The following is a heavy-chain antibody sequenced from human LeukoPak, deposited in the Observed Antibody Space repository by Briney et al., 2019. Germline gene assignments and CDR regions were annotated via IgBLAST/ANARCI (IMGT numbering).Heavy chain of an antibody. CDR1: GYSFTGYF. D-gene: IGHD3-16*01. J-gene: IGHJ6*02. V-gene: IGHV1-2*02. Sequence: ASVRVSCKASGYSFTGYFMQWVPQAPGQGLEWMGWINPNSGDTNYAQKFQGRVTMTRDTSISTAYMELSRLRSDDAAVYYCARRFHYAMDVWGQGTTVTVSS. CDR3: ARRFHYAMDV. CDR2: INPNSGDT.